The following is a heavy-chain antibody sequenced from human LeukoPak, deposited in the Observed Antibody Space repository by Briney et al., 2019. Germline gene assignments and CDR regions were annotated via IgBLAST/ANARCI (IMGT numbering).Heavy chain of an antibody. CDR2: ITYSGST. CDR3: VRHTTSGWYQVVY. D-gene: IGHD6-19*01. Sequence: SETLSLTCTVSGGSISNYFWSWIRQPPGKGLEWIGYITYSGSTDHNPSLKSRVTISVDASKNQFSLKLTSVTAADTAVYYCVRHTTSGWYQVVYWGQGTLATVSS. CDR1: GGSISNYF. J-gene: IGHJ4*02. V-gene: IGHV4-59*01.